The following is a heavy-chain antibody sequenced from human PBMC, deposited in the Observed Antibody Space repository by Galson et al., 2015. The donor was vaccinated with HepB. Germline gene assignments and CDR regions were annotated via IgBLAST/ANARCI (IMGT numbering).Heavy chain of an antibody. CDR3: AKGNHYYYYYVMDV. Sequence: SLRLSCAASGFTFSNYAMNWVRQAPGKGLEWVSGLSGSGDNTFYADTVKDRFTISRDNSKNTLYLQMNSLRAEDTAVYYCAKGNHYYYYYVMDVWGQGTTVTVSS. J-gene: IGHJ6*02. V-gene: IGHV3-23*01. CDR1: GFTFSNYA. D-gene: IGHD1-14*01. CDR2: LSGSGDNT.